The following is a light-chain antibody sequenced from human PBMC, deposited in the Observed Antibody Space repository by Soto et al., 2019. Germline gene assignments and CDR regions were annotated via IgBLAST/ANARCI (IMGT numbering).Light chain of an antibody. CDR3: LQDYNYPWT. Sequence: AIQMTQSASSVSGSVGDRVTITFLASQGIRNDLGWYQQEPGKAPKLLIYAASSLESGVPSRFSGSGSGTDFTLTISSLQPEDFATYYCLQDYNYPWTFGQGTKVDI. J-gene: IGKJ1*01. V-gene: IGKV1-6*01. CDR2: AAS. CDR1: QGIRND.